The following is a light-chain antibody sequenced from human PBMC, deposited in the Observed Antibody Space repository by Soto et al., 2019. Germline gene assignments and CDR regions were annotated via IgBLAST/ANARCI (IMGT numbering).Light chain of an antibody. CDR2: GAS. V-gene: IGKV3-20*01. CDR3: QQYGSSPPYT. CDR1: HSVSSTY. J-gene: IGKJ2*01. Sequence: EIVLKQSPGTLSLSPGERATISCRASHSVSSTYLAWYQQKPGQAPRLLIYGASSRATGIPDRFSGSGSGTDFTLTISRLEPEDFAVYYCQQYGSSPPYTFGQGTKLEIK.